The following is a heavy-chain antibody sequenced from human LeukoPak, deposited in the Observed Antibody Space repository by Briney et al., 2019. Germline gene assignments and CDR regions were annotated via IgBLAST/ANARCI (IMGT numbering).Heavy chain of an antibody. Sequence: SETLSLTCVVSGGSFSGYYWSWIRQPPGKGLEWIGEINNSGSTNYNPSLKSRVTISVDTSKNQFSLKVSSVTAADTAVYYCARDRGYTGLDWGQGTLVTVSS. CDR1: GGSFSGYY. J-gene: IGHJ4*02. CDR2: INNSGST. D-gene: IGHD2-15*01. V-gene: IGHV4-34*01. CDR3: ARDRGYTGLD.